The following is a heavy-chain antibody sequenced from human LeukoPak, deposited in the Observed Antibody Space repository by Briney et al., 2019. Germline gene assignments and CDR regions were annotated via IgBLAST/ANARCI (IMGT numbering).Heavy chain of an antibody. CDR3: ARDNCSSTSCYYFHY. D-gene: IGHD2-2*01. J-gene: IGHJ4*02. CDR1: GFTFSSYS. CDR2: ISSSSSYI. Sequence: GGSLRLSCAASGFTFSSYSMNWVRQAPGKGLEWVSSISSSSSYIYYADSVKGRFTISRDNAKNSLYLQMNSLRAEDTAVYYCARDNCSSTSCYYFHYWGQGTLVTVFS. V-gene: IGHV3-21*01.